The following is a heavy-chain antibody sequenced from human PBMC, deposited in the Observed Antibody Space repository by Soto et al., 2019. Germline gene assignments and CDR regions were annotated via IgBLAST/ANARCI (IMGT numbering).Heavy chain of an antibody. CDR3: AKAGVTYYDFWSGSQIYYYYYGMDV. CDR2: ISGSGGST. D-gene: IGHD3-3*01. Sequence: HPGGSLRLSCAASGFTFSSYAMSWVRQAPGKGLEWVSAISGSGGSTYYADSVKGRFTISRDNSKNTLYLQMNSLRAEDTAVYYCAKAGVTYYDFWSGSQIYYYYYGMDVWGQGTTVTVSS. J-gene: IGHJ6*02. V-gene: IGHV3-23*01. CDR1: GFTFSSYA.